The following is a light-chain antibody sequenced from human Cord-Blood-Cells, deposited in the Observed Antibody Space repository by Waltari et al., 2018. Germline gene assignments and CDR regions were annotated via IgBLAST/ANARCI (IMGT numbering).Light chain of an antibody. Sequence: QSVLTQPPPVSGAPGQRVTISLTVSSSNIRAGYDVHWYQQLPGTAPKLLIYGNSNRPSGVPDRFSGSKSGTSASLAITGLQAEDEADYYCQSYDSSLSAYVFGTGTKVTVL. J-gene: IGLJ1*01. CDR1: SSNIRAGYD. CDR2: GNS. CDR3: QSYDSSLSAYV. V-gene: IGLV1-40*01.